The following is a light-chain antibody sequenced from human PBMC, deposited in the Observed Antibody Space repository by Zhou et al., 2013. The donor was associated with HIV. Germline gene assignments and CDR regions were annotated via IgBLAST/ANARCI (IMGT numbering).Light chain of an antibody. J-gene: IGKJ2*01. CDR2: ASS. V-gene: IGKV1-39*01. CDR1: QGIRND. Sequence: DIQMTQSPSSLPASVGDRVTITCRASQGIRNDLGWYQHKPGKAPKLLIYASSNLQSGVPSRFSGSGSGTDFTLTISSLQPEDFATYYCQQSYDTPYTFGQGTKLEIK. CDR3: QQSYDTPYT.